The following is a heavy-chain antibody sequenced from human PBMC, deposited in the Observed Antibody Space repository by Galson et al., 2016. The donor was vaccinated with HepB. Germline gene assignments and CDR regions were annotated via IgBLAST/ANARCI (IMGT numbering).Heavy chain of an antibody. CDR3: ASADYSNYKFYYYYNGMDV. Sequence: SLRLSCADSGFNFSNYWMFWVRQAPGKGLVWVSLISGDGSITHYAESVKGRFTTHRDNAKNTLFLQMNSLRAEDTAVYYCASADYSNYKFYYYYNGMDVWGQGTTVTVSS. V-gene: IGHV3-74*01. CDR1: GFNFSNYW. J-gene: IGHJ6*02. D-gene: IGHD4-11*01. CDR2: ISGDGSIT.